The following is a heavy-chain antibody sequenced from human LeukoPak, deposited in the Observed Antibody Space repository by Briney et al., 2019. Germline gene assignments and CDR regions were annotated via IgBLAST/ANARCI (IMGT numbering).Heavy chain of an antibody. V-gene: IGHV3-53*01. J-gene: IGHJ3*01. D-gene: IGHD3-16*01. Sequence: PGGSLRLSCAAPGFAVSNKFMYWVRQAPGKGLEWVSVIRVGDVTHYADSVKGRFTTSRDTSKNTVYLQMESLRVEDTAVYYCAREDNGGATDDGFDVWGHGTVVIVSS. CDR3: AREDNGGATDDGFDV. CDR1: GFAVSNKF. CDR2: IRVGDVT.